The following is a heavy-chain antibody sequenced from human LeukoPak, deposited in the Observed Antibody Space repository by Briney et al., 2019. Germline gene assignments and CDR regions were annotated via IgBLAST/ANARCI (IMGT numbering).Heavy chain of an antibody. CDR1: GFTFSSYG. J-gene: IGHJ5*02. V-gene: IGHV3-30*02. CDR3: AKGPLIRNWFDP. CDR2: IRYDGSNK. D-gene: IGHD2-21*01. Sequence: GGSLRLSCAASGFTFSSYGMHWVRQAPGKGLEWVAFIRYDGSNKYYADSVKGRFTISRDNSKNTLYLQMNSLRAEDTAVYYCAKGPLIRNWFDPWGQGALVTVSS.